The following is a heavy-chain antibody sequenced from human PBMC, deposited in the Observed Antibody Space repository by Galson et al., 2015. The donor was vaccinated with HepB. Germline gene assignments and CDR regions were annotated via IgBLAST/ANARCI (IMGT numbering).Heavy chain of an antibody. CDR1: GFSLSTSGMR. J-gene: IGHJ4*02. D-gene: IGHD5-18*01. CDR3: ARSSLQLQDDY. V-gene: IGHV2-70*04. CDR2: IDWDDDK. Sequence: PALVKPTQTLTLTCTFSGFSLSTSGMRVSWIRRPPGKALEWLARIDWDDDKFYSTSLKTRLTISKDTSKNQVVLTMTNMDPVDTATYYCARSSLQLQDDYWGQGTLVTVSS.